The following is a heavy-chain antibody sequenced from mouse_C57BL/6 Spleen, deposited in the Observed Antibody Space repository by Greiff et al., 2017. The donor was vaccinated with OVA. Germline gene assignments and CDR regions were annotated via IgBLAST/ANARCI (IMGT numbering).Heavy chain of an antibody. CDR2: IDPSDSYT. CDR1: GYTFTSYW. D-gene: IGHD1-1*01. CDR3: ARRPLITTVVPYYFDY. Sequence: QVQLQQPGAELVRPGTSVKLSCKASGYTFTSYWMHWVKQRPGQGLEWIGVIDPSDSYTNYNQKFTGKGTLTVDTSSSTAYMQLSSLTSEDSAVYYCARRPLITTVVPYYFDYWGQGTTLTVSS. J-gene: IGHJ2*01. V-gene: IGHV1-59*01.